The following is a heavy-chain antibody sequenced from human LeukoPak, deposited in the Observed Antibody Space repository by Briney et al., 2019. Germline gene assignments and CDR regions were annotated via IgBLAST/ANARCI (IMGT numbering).Heavy chain of an antibody. CDR2: IFYTGST. CDR1: GGSINSYY. V-gene: IGHV4-59*12. CDR3: ARAGYDSSGYSTYYFDY. D-gene: IGHD3-22*01. Sequence: SETLSLTCTVFGGSINSYYWSWIRQPPGKGLEWIGYIFYTGSTNYNPPLKSRVTISVDTSKNQFSLKLSSVTAADTAVYYCARAGYDSSGYSTYYFDYWGQGTLVTVSS. J-gene: IGHJ4*02.